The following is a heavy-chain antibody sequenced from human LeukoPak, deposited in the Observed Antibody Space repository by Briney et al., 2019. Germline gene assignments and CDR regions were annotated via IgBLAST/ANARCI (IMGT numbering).Heavy chain of an antibody. Sequence: GGSLRLSCAASGFTFSSYAMTWVRQAPGKGLEWVSAISASGGTTYYVDSVKGRFTISRDNSKNTLYLQLNSLRAEDTAVYYCARSDTHHIHSSSWHFDYWGQGTLVTVSS. J-gene: IGHJ4*02. CDR1: GFTFSSYA. V-gene: IGHV3-23*01. D-gene: IGHD6-13*01. CDR3: ARSDTHHIHSSSWHFDY. CDR2: ISASGGTT.